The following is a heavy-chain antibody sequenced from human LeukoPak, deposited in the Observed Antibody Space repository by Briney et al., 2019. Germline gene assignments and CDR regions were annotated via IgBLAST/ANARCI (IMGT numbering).Heavy chain of an antibody. J-gene: IGHJ6*03. CDR2: IYYSGST. V-gene: IGHV4-39*01. CDR1: GGSISSSNYY. Sequence: SETLSLTCTVSGGSISSSNYYWGWIRQPPGKGLEWIGSIYYSGSTYYNPSLKSRVTISVDTSKNQFSLKLSSVTAADTAVYYCARSHSSSWYRAFGYYYYYMDVWGQGTMVTVSS. D-gene: IGHD6-13*01. CDR3: ARSHSSSWYRAFGYYYYYMDV.